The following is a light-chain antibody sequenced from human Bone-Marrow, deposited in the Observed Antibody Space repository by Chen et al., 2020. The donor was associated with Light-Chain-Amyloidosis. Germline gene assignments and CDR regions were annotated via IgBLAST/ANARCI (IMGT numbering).Light chain of an antibody. CDR2: DDS. J-gene: IGLJ3*02. V-gene: IGLV3-21*02. Sequence: SYVLTQPSSVSVAPGQPAPIARGGNNIGSTSVHWYQQTPGQAPLLFVYDDSDRPSGIPERWSGSNSGNTATLTISRVEAGDEADYYCQVWDRSSDRPVFGGWTKLTGL. CDR1: NIGSTS. CDR3: QVWDRSSDRPV.